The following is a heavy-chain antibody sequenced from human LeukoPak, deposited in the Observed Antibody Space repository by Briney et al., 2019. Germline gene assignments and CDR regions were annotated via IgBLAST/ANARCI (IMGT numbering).Heavy chain of an antibody. CDR1: GFTFSNYD. CDR3: ARDLRGGSSGSSGRWDSSQH. D-gene: IGHD6-19*01. J-gene: IGHJ1*01. CDR2: ISYEGSNK. V-gene: IGHV3-30*03. Sequence: GGSLRLSCAASGFTFSNYDMHWVRQAPGKGLEWVAVISYEGSNKYFTDSVKGRFTISRDNSKNTLYLQMNSLRDEDTAVYYCARDLRGGSSGSSGRWDSSQHWGQGTLVTVSS.